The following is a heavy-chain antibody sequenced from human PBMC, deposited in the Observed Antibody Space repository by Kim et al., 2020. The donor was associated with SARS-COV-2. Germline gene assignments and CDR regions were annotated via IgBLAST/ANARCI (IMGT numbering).Heavy chain of an antibody. V-gene: IGHV1-18*01. CDR2: ISAYNGNT. Sequence: ASVKVSCKASGYTFTSYGISWVRQAPGQGLEWMGWISAYNGNTNYAQKLQGRVTMTTDTSTSTAYMELRSLRSDDTAVYYCARDHGTTVVTPLDYWGQGTLVTVSS. J-gene: IGHJ4*02. CDR3: ARDHGTTVVTPLDY. D-gene: IGHD4-17*01. CDR1: GYTFTSYG.